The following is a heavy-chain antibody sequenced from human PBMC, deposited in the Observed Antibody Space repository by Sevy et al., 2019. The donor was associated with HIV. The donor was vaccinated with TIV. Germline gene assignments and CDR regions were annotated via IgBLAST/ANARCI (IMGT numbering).Heavy chain of an antibody. CDR3: AKRHSSGWYYFDN. J-gene: IGHJ4*02. CDR2: ISYDENTK. V-gene: IGHV3-30*18. CDR1: GFTFRNSG. D-gene: IGHD6-19*01. Sequence: GGSLRLSCAASGFTFRNSGMHWVRQAPGKGLEWVAVISYDENTKYYADSVKGRFTISRDNSRNTRYLQMDSLRAEDTAVYFCAKRHSSGWYYFDNWGQGTLVTVSS.